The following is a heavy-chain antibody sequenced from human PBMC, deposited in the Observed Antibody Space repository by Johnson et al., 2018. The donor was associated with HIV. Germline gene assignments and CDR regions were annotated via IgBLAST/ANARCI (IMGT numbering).Heavy chain of an antibody. CDR2: ISSSGSTI. V-gene: IGHV3-11*04. CDR3: ARARSVYDFRSGTADDAFDI. Sequence: QVQLVESGGVGVQPGGSLRLSCAASGFTVSSNYMSWVRQALGKGLEWVSYISSSGSTIYYSDSVKGRFNISRDNAKNSLYLQINSLRAEDTAVYYCARARSVYDFRSGTADDAFDIWGQGTMVTVSS. J-gene: IGHJ3*02. CDR1: GFTVSSNY. D-gene: IGHD3-3*01.